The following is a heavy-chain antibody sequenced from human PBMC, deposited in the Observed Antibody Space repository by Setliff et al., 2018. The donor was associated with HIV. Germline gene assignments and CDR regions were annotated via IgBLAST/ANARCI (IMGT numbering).Heavy chain of an antibody. J-gene: IGHJ3*02. Sequence: GESLKISCAASGFTFSSYASGWVRQAPGKGLEWVSTINNNGADTYYAGPMKGRFTISRDNSKNTLYLQINSLRAEDTAVYYCAKDWWEPPDAFEIWGQGTVVTVSS. D-gene: IGHD1-26*01. CDR3: AKDWWEPPDAFEI. V-gene: IGHV3-23*01. CDR2: INNNGADT. CDR1: GFTFSSYA.